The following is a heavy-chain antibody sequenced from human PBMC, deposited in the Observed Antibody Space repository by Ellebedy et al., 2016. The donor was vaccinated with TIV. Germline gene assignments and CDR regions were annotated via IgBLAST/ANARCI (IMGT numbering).Heavy chain of an antibody. V-gene: IGHV1-2*02. J-gene: IGHJ4*02. Sequence: AASVKVSCKASGYTFTGYYMYWVRQAPGHGLEWMGWIIPNSGGTNYAQKFQGRVTMTRDTSIRTAYMELRGLRSDDTAIYYCVRDLAGPFDYWGQGTLVTVSS. CDR3: VRDLAGPFDY. CDR2: IIPNSGGT. CDR1: GYTFTGYY.